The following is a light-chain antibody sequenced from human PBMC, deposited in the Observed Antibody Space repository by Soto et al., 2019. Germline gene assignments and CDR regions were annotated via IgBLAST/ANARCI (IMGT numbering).Light chain of an antibody. Sequence: DIQMTQSPSTLSASVGDRVTITCRASQSISSLLAWYQQKPGKAPKLLIYDASNLEIGVPSRFSGSGSGTEFTLTISSLQPDDFATYYCHQYSSYSTFGQGTKLEIK. CDR1: QSISSL. V-gene: IGKV1-5*01. CDR2: DAS. CDR3: HQYSSYST. J-gene: IGKJ2*01.